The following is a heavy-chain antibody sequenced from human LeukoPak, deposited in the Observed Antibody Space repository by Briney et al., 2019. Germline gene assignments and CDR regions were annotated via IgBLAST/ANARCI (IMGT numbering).Heavy chain of an antibody. J-gene: IGHJ4*02. CDR3: ARPPYYYDSSGSL. Sequence: ASETLSLTCSVSGGSISSSSYYWGWIRQPPGKGLEWIGSIYYSGSTYYNPSLKSRVTISVDTSKNQFSLKLSSVTAADTAVYYCARPPYYYDSSGSLWGQGTLVTVSS. V-gene: IGHV4-39*01. CDR2: IYYSGST. CDR1: GGSISSSSYY. D-gene: IGHD3-22*01.